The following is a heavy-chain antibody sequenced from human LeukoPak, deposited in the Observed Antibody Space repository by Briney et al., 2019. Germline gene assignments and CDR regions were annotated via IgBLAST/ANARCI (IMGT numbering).Heavy chain of an antibody. D-gene: IGHD2-2*01. CDR3: ARGTYCSSTSCYRRYWFDP. CDR2: IYYSGST. Sequence: SETLSLTCTVSGGSISSGGYYWSWIRQHPGKGLEWIGYIYYSGSTYYSPSLKSRVTISVDTSKNQFSLKLSSVTAADTAVYYCARGTYCSSTSCYRRYWFDPWGQGTLVTVSS. V-gene: IGHV4-31*03. J-gene: IGHJ5*02. CDR1: GGSISSGGYY.